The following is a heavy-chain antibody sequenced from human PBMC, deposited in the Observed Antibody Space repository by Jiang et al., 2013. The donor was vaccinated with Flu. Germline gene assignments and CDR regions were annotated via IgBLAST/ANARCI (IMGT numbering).Heavy chain of an antibody. Sequence: LLKPSETLSLTCNVSGGSISSDYWSWIRQPPGRGLEWIGYIYYSGRTNYNPPLKSRVSISVDGTKRQFSLKLTAVSAADTAIYYCVRHGVRDDAFDIWGQGTMVTVSS. CDR2: IYYSGRT. V-gene: IGHV4-59*08. J-gene: IGHJ3*02. CDR1: GGSISSDY. D-gene: IGHD3-10*02. CDR3: VRHGVRDDAFDI.